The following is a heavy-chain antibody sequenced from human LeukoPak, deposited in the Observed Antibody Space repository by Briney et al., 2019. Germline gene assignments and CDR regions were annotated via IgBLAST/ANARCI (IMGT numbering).Heavy chain of an antibody. CDR3: AKENRIVVRDAFDI. D-gene: IGHD3-22*01. CDR2: IYHSGST. Sequence: PSETLSLTCAVSGYSISSGYYWGWIRQPPGKGLEWIGSIYHSGSTYYNPSLKSRVTISVDTSKNQFSLKLSSVTAADTAVYYCAKENRIVVRDAFDIWGQGTMVTVSS. J-gene: IGHJ3*02. V-gene: IGHV4-38-2*02. CDR1: GYSISSGYY.